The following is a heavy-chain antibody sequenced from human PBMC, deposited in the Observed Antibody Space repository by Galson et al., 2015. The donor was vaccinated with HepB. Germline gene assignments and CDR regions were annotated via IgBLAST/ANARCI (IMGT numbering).Heavy chain of an antibody. D-gene: IGHD5-18*01. J-gene: IGHJ4*02. CDR1: GFTFSSYS. CDR3: ARCGYRYGYAPDY. Sequence: SLRLSCAASGFTFSSYSMNWVRQAPGKGLEWVSFISSSSTYIYYADSVKGRFTISRDNAKDSLYLQMNSLRAEDTAVYYCARCGYRYGYAPDYWGQGTLVTVSS. V-gene: IGHV3-21*01. CDR2: ISSSSTYI.